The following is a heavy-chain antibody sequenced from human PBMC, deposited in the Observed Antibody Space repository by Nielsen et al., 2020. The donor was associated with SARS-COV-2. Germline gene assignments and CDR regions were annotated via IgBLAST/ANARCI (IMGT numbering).Heavy chain of an antibody. D-gene: IGHD1-20*01. Sequence: GESLKISCAASGFTFSSYSMNWVRQAPGKGLEWVSSISSSSSYIYYADSVKGRFTISRDNAKNSLYLQMNSLRAEDTAVYYCARDRFGYNWNDGPDAFDIWGQGTMVTVSS. V-gene: IGHV3-21*01. CDR3: ARDRFGYNWNDGPDAFDI. CDR1: GFTFSSYS. CDR2: ISSSSSYI. J-gene: IGHJ3*02.